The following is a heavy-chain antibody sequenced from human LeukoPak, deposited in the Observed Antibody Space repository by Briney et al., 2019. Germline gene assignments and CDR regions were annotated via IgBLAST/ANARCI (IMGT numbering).Heavy chain of an antibody. CDR2: IIPIFGTA. CDR3: ARDRARYDFWSGPNWFDP. CDR1: GGPFSSYA. D-gene: IGHD3-3*01. V-gene: IGHV1-69*05. J-gene: IGHJ5*02. Sequence: ASVKVSFKASGGPFSSYAISWVRPAPGQGLEWMGGIIPIFGTANYAQKFQGRVTITTDESTSTAYMELSSLRSEDTAVYYCARDRARYDFWSGPNWFDPWGQGTLVTVSS.